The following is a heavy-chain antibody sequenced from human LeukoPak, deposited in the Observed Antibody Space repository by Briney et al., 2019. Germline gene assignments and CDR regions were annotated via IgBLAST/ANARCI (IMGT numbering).Heavy chain of an antibody. CDR2: TYYRSKWYY. J-gene: IGHJ4*02. CDR1: GDSVSSNTGG. V-gene: IGHV6-1*01. Sequence: SQTVSLTFAISGDSVSSNTGGWNWIRQSPSRGLEWLGRTYYRSKWYYDYAVSVKSRITINPDTSKNQFSLQLNSVTPEDTAVYYCARGGLVASIRGYFDYWAQGTLVTVSS. CDR3: ARGGLVASIRGYFDY. D-gene: IGHD5-12*01.